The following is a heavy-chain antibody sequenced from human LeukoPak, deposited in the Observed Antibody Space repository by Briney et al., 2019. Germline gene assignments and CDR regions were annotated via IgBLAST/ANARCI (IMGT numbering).Heavy chain of an antibody. D-gene: IGHD4-17*01. V-gene: IGHV3-30-3*01. J-gene: IGHJ4*02. CDR2: ISYDGNNK. CDR1: GFTFSSYS. Sequence: GRSLRLSCAASGFTFSSYSMHWVRQAPGKGLEWVALISYDGNNKYYADSVKGRFTISRDNSKNTLGLQMTSLRAEDTAVYYCARDFTPHDYGDDGYPFDYWGQGTLVTVSS. CDR3: ARDFTPHDYGDDGYPFDY.